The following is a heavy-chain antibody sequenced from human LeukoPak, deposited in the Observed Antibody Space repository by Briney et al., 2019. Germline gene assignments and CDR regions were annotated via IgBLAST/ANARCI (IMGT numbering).Heavy chain of an antibody. Sequence: PSETLSLTCAVYGGSFSGYYWSYIREPPGKGLEWIGEINHSGSTNYNPSLKSRVTISVDTSKNQFSLKLSSVTAADTAVYYCARDFDYYGSGYWFDPWGQGTLVTVSS. CDR2: INHSGST. J-gene: IGHJ5*02. V-gene: IGHV4-34*01. D-gene: IGHD3-10*01. CDR1: GGSFSGYY. CDR3: ARDFDYYGSGYWFDP.